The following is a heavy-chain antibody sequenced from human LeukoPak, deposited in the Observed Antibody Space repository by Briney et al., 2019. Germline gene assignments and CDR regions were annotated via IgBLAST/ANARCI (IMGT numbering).Heavy chain of an antibody. CDR1: GYTXINYG. D-gene: IGHD3-10*01. J-gene: IGHJ4*02. CDR3: AREYGSGSYTGIDY. CDR2: ISSYNSAYNGNT. Sequence: ASVKVSCKASGYTXINYGITWVRQAPGQGLEWMGWISSYNSAYNGNTHYAQKLQGRVTMTTDTSTNTGYMELRSLRSDDTAVYYCAREYGSGSYTGIDYWGQGTLVTVSS. V-gene: IGHV1-18*01.